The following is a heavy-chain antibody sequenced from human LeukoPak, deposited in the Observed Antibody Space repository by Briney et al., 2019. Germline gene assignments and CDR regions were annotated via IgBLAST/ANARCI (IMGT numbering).Heavy chain of an antibody. V-gene: IGHV3-48*02. CDR3: ARASPSGYDY. CDR2: VSHTSDAI. J-gene: IGHJ4*02. CDR1: GFTFSTYG. Sequence: GSLGLSCAASGFTFSTYGMNWVRQAPGKGLEWVSYVSHTSDAIYYPDSVKGRFTISRDNAKNSLYLQMNSLRDEDTAVYYCARASPSGYDYWGQGTLVTISS. D-gene: IGHD3-22*01.